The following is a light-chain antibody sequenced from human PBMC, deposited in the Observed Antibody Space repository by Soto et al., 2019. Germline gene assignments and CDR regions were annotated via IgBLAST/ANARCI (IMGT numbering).Light chain of an antibody. CDR3: CSYAGSYVHFV. CDR2: DVS. CDR1: SSDVAAYNS. Sequence: QSALTQPRSVSGSPGQSVTISCTGTSSDVAAYNSVSWYQHLPGKAPKLMIFDVSERPSGVPDRFSGSKSGNTASLTISGLQAEDYADYYCCSYAGSYVHFVFGTGTKLTVL. V-gene: IGLV2-11*01. J-gene: IGLJ1*01.